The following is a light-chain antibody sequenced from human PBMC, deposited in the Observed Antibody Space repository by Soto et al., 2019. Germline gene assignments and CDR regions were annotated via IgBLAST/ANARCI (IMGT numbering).Light chain of an antibody. V-gene: IGKV3-11*01. Sequence: DIVVTQSAGTLSLSPGERATLPCRASQRLSSFLAWYQKKLGQAPRLLIYDVSNRATGSPARFSASGSGTDFTLTISSLEPEDFAVYYWQQREHFGQGTRLEIK. CDR3: QQREH. J-gene: IGKJ5*01. CDR2: DVS. CDR1: QRLSSF.